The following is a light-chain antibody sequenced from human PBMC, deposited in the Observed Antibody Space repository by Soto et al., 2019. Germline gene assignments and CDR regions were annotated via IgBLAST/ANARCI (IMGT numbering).Light chain of an antibody. CDR3: QQYGSSPLT. V-gene: IGKV3-20*01. CDR1: QSVSSSY. CDR2: GAS. J-gene: IGKJ5*01. Sequence: EIVLTQSPGTLSLSPGERATLSCRASQSVSSSYLAWYQQKLGQAPRLLIYGASSRATGIPDRFSGSGSGTDFTLNISRLEPEDFAVYYCQQYGSSPLTFGQGTRLEIK.